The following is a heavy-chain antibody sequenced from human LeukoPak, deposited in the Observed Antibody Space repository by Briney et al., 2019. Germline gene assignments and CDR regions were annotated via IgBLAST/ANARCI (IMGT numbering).Heavy chain of an antibody. CDR2: MNPNSGNT. D-gene: IGHD1-1*01. J-gene: IGHJ4*02. CDR1: GYTFTSYD. V-gene: IGHV1-8*01. Sequence: ASVKVSCKASGYTFTSYDINWVRQATGQGLEWMGWMNPNSGNTGYAQKFQGRVTMTRNTSISTAYMELSSLRSEDTAVYYCARGLGNDGIFDYWGQGTLVTVPS. CDR3: ARGLGNDGIFDY.